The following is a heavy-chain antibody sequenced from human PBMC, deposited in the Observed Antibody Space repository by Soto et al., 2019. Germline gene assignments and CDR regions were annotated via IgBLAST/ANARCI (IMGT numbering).Heavy chain of an antibody. CDR1: GYTFTSYG. D-gene: IGHD6-13*01. V-gene: IGHV1-3*01. CDR2: INAGNGNT. J-gene: IGHJ4*02. Sequence: ASVKVSCKASGYTFTSYGISWVRQAPGQRLEWMGWINAGNGNTKYSQKFQGRVTITRDTSTSTAYMELSSLRSEDTAVYYCARGLRDGIAAAGSREGDYWGQGTRVTVAS. CDR3: ARGLRDGIAAAGSREGDY.